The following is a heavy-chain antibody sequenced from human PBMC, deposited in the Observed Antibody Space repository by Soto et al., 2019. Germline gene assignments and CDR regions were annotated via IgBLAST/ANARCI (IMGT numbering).Heavy chain of an antibody. V-gene: IGHV3-23*01. CDR2: VTSNGGTA. J-gene: IGHJ6*02. D-gene: IGHD3-10*02. CDR3: AKGLFRDYYYYYGLDV. CDR1: GFAFNTYA. Sequence: EVQLLESGGGLVQPGGSLRLSCAASGFAFNTYAMAWVRQAPGKGPEWVSSVTSNGGTAFYADSVTGRFTISRDNSRSTLYLRLNSLGPEDTAIYYCAKGLFRDYYYYYGLDVWGQGTTVTVSS.